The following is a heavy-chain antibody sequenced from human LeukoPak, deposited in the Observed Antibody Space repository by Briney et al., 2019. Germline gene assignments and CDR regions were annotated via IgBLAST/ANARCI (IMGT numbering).Heavy chain of an antibody. CDR1: GGTFSSYA. CDR2: FDPEDGET. CDR3: ATDFALYSGSLPGWFDP. D-gene: IGHD1-26*01. J-gene: IGHJ5*02. Sequence: ASVKVSCKASGGTFSSYAISWVRQAPGKGLEWMGGFDPEDGETIYAQKFQGRVTMTEDTSTDTAYMELSSLRSEDTAVYYCATDFALYSGSLPGWFDPWGQGTLVTVSS. V-gene: IGHV1-24*01.